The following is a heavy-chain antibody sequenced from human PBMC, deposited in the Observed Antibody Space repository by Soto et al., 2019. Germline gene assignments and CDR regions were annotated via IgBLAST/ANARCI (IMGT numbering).Heavy chain of an antibody. CDR1: GGSISSDY. CDR2: ISDSGST. Sequence: SETLSLTCPVSGGSISSDYWNWIRQSPGKGLEWIGEISDSGSTNYNPSLKSRVTISVDKSKNQFSLKLSSVTAADTAVYYCARGSDIVVVPAAITRHNWFDPWGQGTLVTVSS. J-gene: IGHJ5*02. V-gene: IGHV4-59*12. D-gene: IGHD2-2*02. CDR3: ARGSDIVVVPAAITRHNWFDP.